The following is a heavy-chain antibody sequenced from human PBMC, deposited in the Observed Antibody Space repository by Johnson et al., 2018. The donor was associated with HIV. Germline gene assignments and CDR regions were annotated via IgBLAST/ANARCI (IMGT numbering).Heavy chain of an antibody. Sequence: QEQLVESGGGVVQPGRSLRLSCAASGFTFSSYAMHWVRQAPGKGLEWVAVISYDGSNKYYADSVKGRFTISRDNSKNTLYLQMNSLKTEDTAVYYCSTYTTLITMYVEIKGGAFDIWGQGTMVTVSS. D-gene: IGHD3-16*01. V-gene: IGHV3-30-3*01. CDR2: ISYDGSNK. CDR3: STYTTLITMYVEIKGGAFDI. J-gene: IGHJ3*02. CDR1: GFTFSSYA.